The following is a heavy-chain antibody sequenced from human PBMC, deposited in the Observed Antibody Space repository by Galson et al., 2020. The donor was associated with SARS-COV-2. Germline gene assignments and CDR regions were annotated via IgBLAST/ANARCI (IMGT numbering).Heavy chain of an antibody. V-gene: IGHV3-11*06. CDR2: IRGSSSHT. Sequence: KIGESLKISCAASGFTLSDYYMSWIRQAPGKGLEWVSYIRGSSSHTSYADSVKGRFTISRDNAKNSLFLQMNSLRADDTAIYYCARVVTLTDFWSGHKWFDPWGQGTLVTVSS. CDR3: ARVVTLTDFWSGHKWFDP. J-gene: IGHJ5*02. CDR1: GFTLSDYY. D-gene: IGHD3-3*01.